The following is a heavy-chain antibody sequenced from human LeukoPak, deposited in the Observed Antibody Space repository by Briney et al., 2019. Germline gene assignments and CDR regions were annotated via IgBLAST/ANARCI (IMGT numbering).Heavy chain of an antibody. CDR3: AKGPDIVVVPAAMLDP. D-gene: IGHD2-2*01. J-gene: IGHJ5*02. CDR1: GFTFSSYA. Sequence: GGSLRLSCAASGFTFSSYAMSWVRQAPGKGLEWVSAISGSGGSTHYADSVKGRFTISRDNSKNTLFLQMNSLRAEDTAVYYCAKGPDIVVVPAAMLDPWGQRTLVTVSS. CDR2: ISGSGGST. V-gene: IGHV3-23*01.